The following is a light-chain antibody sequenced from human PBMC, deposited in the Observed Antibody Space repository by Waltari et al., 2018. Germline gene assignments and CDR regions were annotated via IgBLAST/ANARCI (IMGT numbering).Light chain of an antibody. Sequence: EIVLTPSPGTLSLSPGERGTLSCRASQSVSRFLDWYQQKPGQAPRLLIYGASTRATGIPDRFSGSGSGTDFSLTISRLEPEDFAVYYCQKYDRLPATFGQGTKVEIK. V-gene: IGKV3-20*01. CDR1: QSVSRF. J-gene: IGKJ1*01. CDR3: QKYDRLPAT. CDR2: GAS.